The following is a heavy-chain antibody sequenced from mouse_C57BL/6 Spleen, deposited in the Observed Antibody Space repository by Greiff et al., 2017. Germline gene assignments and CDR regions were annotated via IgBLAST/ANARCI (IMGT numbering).Heavy chain of an antibody. V-gene: IGHV1-14*01. CDR2: IYPYNDGT. D-gene: IGHD2-1*01. Sequence: VQLKESGPELVKPGASVKMSCKASGYTFTSYVMHWVKQKPGQGLEWIGYIYPYNDGTKYNEKFKGKATLTSDKSSSTAYMELSSLTSEDSAVYYCARRDYYGNYRYYFDYWGQGTTLTVSS. CDR1: GYTFTSYV. CDR3: ARRDYYGNYRYYFDY. J-gene: IGHJ2*01.